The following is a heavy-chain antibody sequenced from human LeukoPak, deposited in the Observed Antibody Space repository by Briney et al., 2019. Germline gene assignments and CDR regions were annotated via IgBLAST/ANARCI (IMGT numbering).Heavy chain of an antibody. Sequence: SETLSLTCSVSGDSIRSGDSYWGWIRQNPWKGVEWIGSIYYVGSPHYNPSLNSRQVTMSVDTLKNQFSLKLTSVTAADTAVYYCARLPITKRAMDVWGQGTTVTVSS. CDR2: IYYVGSP. V-gene: IGHV4-39*01. CDR1: GDSIRSGDSY. CDR3: ARLPITKRAMDV. J-gene: IGHJ6*02. D-gene: IGHD3-3*01.